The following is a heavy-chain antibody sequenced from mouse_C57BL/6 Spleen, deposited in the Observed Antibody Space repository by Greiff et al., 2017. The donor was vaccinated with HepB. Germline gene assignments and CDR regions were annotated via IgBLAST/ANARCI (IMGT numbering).Heavy chain of an antibody. Sequence: EVQWVESGGGLVQSGRSLRLSCATSGFTFSDFYMEWVRQAPGKGLEWIAASRNKANDYTTEYSASVKGRFIVSRDTSQSILYLQMNALRAEDTAIYYCARDVGGYYAMDYWGQGTSVTVSS. D-gene: IGHD1-1*02. V-gene: IGHV7-1*01. J-gene: IGHJ4*01. CDR3: ARDVGGYYAMDY. CDR2: SRNKANDYTT. CDR1: GFTFSDFY.